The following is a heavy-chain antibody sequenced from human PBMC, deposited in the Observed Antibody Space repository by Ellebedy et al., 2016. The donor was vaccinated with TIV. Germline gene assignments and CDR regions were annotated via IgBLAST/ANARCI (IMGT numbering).Heavy chain of an antibody. Sequence: AASVKVSCNTSGYTFSSHGLNWVRQAPGQGLEWMGWISTYSGNTTYAQKFQGRVTMTTDTSTGTAYMELRSLTSDDTAVYYCAREADSDALDIWGQGTMVIVSS. CDR3: AREADSDALDI. J-gene: IGHJ3*02. V-gene: IGHV1-18*01. CDR2: ISTYSGNT. D-gene: IGHD2-15*01. CDR1: GYTFSSHG.